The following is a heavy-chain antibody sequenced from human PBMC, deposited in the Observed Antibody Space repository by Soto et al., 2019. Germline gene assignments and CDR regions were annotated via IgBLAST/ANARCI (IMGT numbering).Heavy chain of an antibody. J-gene: IGHJ5*02. V-gene: IGHV1-69*06. CDR2: IIPIFGTA. CDR3: ASRDSSSSEWFDP. D-gene: IGHD6-6*01. CDR1: GGTFSSYA. Sequence: AASVQVSCKASGGTFSSYAISWVRQAPGQGLEWMGGIIPIFGTANYAQKFQGRVTITADKSTSTAYMELSSLRSEDTAVYYCASRDSSSSEWFDPWGQGTLVTVSS.